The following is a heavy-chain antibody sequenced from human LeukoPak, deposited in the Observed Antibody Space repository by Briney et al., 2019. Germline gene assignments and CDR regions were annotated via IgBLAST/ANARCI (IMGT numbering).Heavy chain of an antibody. CDR1: GYSFTNYW. CDR3: ARHSVQMAVYPPDY. V-gene: IGHV5-51*01. D-gene: IGHD1-1*01. Sequence: GESLKISCKGSGYSFTNYWIGWVRLMPGKGLEWMGIIYPGDSETRYSPSFQGQVTISADKSISTAYLQWSSLKASDTAKYYCARHSVQMAVYPPDYWGQGTLVTVSS. CDR2: IYPGDSET. J-gene: IGHJ4*02.